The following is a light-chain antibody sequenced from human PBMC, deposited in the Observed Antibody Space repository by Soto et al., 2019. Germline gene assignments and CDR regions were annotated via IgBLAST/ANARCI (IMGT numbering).Light chain of an antibody. J-gene: IGKJ1*01. CDR2: WAS. Sequence: DIVMTQSPDSLAVSLVERAAINFNSSHNIVYSSDNKNYLSWYQQRRGQPPKLLFYWASTRESGVPDRFSGSGSGTHFTLTITSLQAEDVAVYYCQQYYSSPPTFGQGTKVDI. CDR3: QQYYSSPPT. V-gene: IGKV4-1*01. CDR1: HNIVYSSDNKNY.